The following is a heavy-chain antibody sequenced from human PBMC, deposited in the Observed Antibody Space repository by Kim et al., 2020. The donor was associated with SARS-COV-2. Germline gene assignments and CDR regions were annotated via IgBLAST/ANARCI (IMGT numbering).Heavy chain of an antibody. CDR2: T. D-gene: IGHD5-12*01. V-gene: IGHV3-15*01. Sequence: TDYAAPVKGRFTISRDDSKNTLYLQMNSLKTEDTAVYYCTTGPPNSGYVYWGQGTLVTVSS. J-gene: IGHJ4*02. CDR3: TTGPPNSGYVY.